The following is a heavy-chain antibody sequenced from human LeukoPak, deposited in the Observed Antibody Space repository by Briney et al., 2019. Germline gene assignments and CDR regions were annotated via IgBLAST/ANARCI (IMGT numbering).Heavy chain of an antibody. CDR1: GVSISGYY. Sequence: SETLSLTCIVSGVSISGYYWSWIRQPPGKGLEWIGYIYYSGTTNYNSSLKSRVTISVDTSRNQFSLNLRSVPAADTAVYYCVGAVPGTRWFDPWGQGTLVTVTS. CDR3: VGAVPGTRWFDP. D-gene: IGHD6-19*01. CDR2: IYYSGTT. J-gene: IGHJ5*02. V-gene: IGHV4-59*01.